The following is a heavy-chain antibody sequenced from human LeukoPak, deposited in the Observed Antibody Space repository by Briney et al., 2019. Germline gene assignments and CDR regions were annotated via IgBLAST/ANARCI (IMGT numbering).Heavy chain of an antibody. CDR2: IKSKTDGGTT. D-gene: IGHD6-19*01. CDR3: TTGAVAGFFDY. V-gene: IGHV3-15*07. J-gene: IGHJ4*02. Sequence: GGSLSLSCEASGFTFSSYMMNWVRQAPGKGLEWVGRIKSKTDGGTTDYAAPVKGRFTISRDDSKNTLYLQMNSLKTEDTAVYYCTTGAVAGFFDYWGQGTLVTVSS. CDR1: GFTFSSYM.